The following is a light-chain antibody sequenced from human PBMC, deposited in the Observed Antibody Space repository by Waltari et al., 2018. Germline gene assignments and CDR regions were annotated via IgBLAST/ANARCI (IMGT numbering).Light chain of an antibody. Sequence: QSALTQPASVSVSPGQSITISCTGTSSDVGGYHYVSWYQQHPGKAPKLMIYDVSNRPSGVSNRFSGSKSGNTASLTISGLQAEDEADYYCSSYTSSSTLWVFGGGTKLTVL. CDR1: SSDVGGYHY. CDR2: DVS. V-gene: IGLV2-14*03. CDR3: SSYTSSSTLWV. J-gene: IGLJ3*02.